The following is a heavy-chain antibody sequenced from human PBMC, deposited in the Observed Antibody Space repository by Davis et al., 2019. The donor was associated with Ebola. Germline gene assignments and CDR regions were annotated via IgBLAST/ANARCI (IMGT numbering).Heavy chain of an antibody. V-gene: IGHV3-49*04. D-gene: IGHD6-13*01. Sequence: GESLKISCTASGLTFGDYAMNWVRRAPGRGLEWVGFIRSKAYGGTTEYAASVKGRFTISRDDSKSIAYLQMNSLKSEDTAVYYCARDLKQPPPSYYYGMDVWGQGTTVTVSS. CDR2: IRSKAYGGTT. J-gene: IGHJ6*02. CDR3: ARDLKQPPPSYYYGMDV. CDR1: GLTFGDYA.